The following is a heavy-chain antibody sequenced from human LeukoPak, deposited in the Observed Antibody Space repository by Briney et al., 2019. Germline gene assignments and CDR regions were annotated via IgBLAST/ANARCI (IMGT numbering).Heavy chain of an antibody. CDR3: AKAQAEDDAFDI. D-gene: IGHD6-25*01. J-gene: IGHJ3*02. CDR2: ISYDGSNK. Sequence: TGGSLRLSCAASGFTFSSYGMHWVRQAPGKGLEWVAVISYDGSNKYYADSVKGRFTISRDNSKNTLYLQMNSLRAEDTAVYYCAKAQAEDDAFDIWGQGTMVTVSS. V-gene: IGHV3-30*18. CDR1: GFTFSSYG.